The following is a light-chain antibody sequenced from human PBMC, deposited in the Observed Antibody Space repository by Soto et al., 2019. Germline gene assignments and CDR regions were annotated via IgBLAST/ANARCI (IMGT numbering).Light chain of an antibody. Sequence: QSVLTQPPSVSGAPGQRVTISCTGSSSYIGAGYDVHWYQQLPGTAPKLLIYDNSNRPSGVPDRFSGSKSGTSASLAITGLQPEDEADYYCQSYDSSLSALFGGGTKLTVL. CDR1: SSYIGAGYD. J-gene: IGLJ2*01. CDR3: QSYDSSLSAL. V-gene: IGLV1-40*01. CDR2: DNS.